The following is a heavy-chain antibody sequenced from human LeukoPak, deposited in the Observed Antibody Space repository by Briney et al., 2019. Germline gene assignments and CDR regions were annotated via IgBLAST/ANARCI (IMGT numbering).Heavy chain of an antibody. J-gene: IGHJ4*02. CDR2: INHSGST. Sequence: SETLSLTCAVYGGSFSGYYWSWIRQPPGKGLEWIGEINHSGSTNYNPSLKSRVTISVDTSKNQFSLKLSSVTAADTAVYYCASVFDWTFDYWGQGTLVTVSS. D-gene: IGHD3-9*01. CDR3: ASVFDWTFDY. CDR1: GGSFSGYY. V-gene: IGHV4-34*01.